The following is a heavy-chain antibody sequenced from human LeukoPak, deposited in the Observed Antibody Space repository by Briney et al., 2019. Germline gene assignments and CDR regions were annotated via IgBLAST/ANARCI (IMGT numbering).Heavy chain of an antibody. J-gene: IGHJ3*02. CDR1: GFTVSSNY. D-gene: IGHD6-19*01. Sequence: EGSLRLSCAASGFTVSSNYMSWVRQAPGKGLEWVSVIYSGGSTYYADSVKGRFTISRDNSKNTLYLEMNNLRAEDTAVYYCAKARYSSGWYSYAFDIWGQGTMVTVSS. CDR2: IYSGGST. CDR3: AKARYSSGWYSYAFDI. V-gene: IGHV3-53*01.